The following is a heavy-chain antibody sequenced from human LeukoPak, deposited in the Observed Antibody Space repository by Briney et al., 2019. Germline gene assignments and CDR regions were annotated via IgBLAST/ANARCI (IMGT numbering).Heavy chain of an antibody. D-gene: IGHD4-17*01. V-gene: IGHV3-21*01. CDR1: GFTFSSYS. CDR3: ARDQNPVPFDY. J-gene: IGHJ4*02. CDR2: ISSSSSYI. Sequence: GGSLRLXCAASGFTFSSYSMNWVRQAPGKELEWVSSISSSSSYIYYADSVKGRFTISRDNAKNSLYLQMNSLRAEDTAVYYCARDQNPVPFDYWGQGTLVTVSS.